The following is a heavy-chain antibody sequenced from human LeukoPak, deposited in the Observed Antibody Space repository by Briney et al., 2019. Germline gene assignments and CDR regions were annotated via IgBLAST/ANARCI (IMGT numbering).Heavy chain of an antibody. Sequence: GGSLRLSCAGSGFTFSNTAMSWVRQAPGKGLEWVSPISASGDGTFYADSVKGRFTVSRDNSKNILYLQMNSLRVEDTAVYYCANHLAYCSPGSCSFFDYWGQGTLVTVSS. V-gene: IGHV3-23*01. CDR3: ANHLAYCSPGSCSFFDY. D-gene: IGHD3-10*01. CDR1: GFTFSNTA. J-gene: IGHJ4*02. CDR2: ISASGDGT.